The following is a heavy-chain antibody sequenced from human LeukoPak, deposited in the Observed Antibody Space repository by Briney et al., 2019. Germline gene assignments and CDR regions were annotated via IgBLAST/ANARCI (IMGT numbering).Heavy chain of an antibody. CDR3: ARDPQYVSSPGPPVGGMDV. D-gene: IGHD3-22*01. Sequence: GGSLRLSCAASGFTFSSYGMHWVRQAPGKGLEWVAVIWYDGSNKYYADSVKGRFTISRDNSKNTLYLQMNSLRAEDTAVYYCARDPQYVSSPGPPVGGMDVWGQGTTVTVSS. J-gene: IGHJ6*02. CDR1: GFTFSSYG. V-gene: IGHV3-33*01. CDR2: IWYDGSNK.